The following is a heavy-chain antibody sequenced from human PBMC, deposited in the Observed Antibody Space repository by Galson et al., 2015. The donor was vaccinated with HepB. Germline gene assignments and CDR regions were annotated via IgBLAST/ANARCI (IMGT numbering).Heavy chain of an antibody. V-gene: IGHV2-70*04. CDR3: ARIDCSGGSCYVNY. Sequence: PALVKPTQTLTLTCTFSGFSLSTSGMRVSWIRQPPGKALEWLARIDWDDDKFYSTSLKTRLTISKDTSKNQVVLTMTNMDPVDTATYYCARIDCSGGSCYVNYWGQGTLVTVSS. CDR1: GFSLSTSGMR. D-gene: IGHD2-15*01. J-gene: IGHJ4*02. CDR2: IDWDDDK.